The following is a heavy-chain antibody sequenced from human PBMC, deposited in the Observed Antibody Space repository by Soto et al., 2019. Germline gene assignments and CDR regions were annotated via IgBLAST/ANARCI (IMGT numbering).Heavy chain of an antibody. V-gene: IGHV4-4*07. CDR3: ARDPGGYDYVWGNYRPLNYFDP. J-gene: IGHJ5*02. Sequence: SETLSLTCTVSGVSISGDYWSWMRQPAGKALEWIGRSYTSGSTIYNLSLQSRVSMSLDTDKNQFSLRLTSVTAADTAVYYCARDPGGYDYVWGNYRPLNYFDPWGQGPLVTVSS. CDR2: SYTSGST. CDR1: GVSISGDY. D-gene: IGHD3-16*02.